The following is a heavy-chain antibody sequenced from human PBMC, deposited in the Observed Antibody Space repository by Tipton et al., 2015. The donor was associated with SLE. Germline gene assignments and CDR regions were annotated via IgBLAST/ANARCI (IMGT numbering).Heavy chain of an antibody. Sequence: TLSLTCAVYGGSFSGYYWSWIRQPPGKGLEWIREINHSGSTNYNPSLKSRVTISVDTSKNQFSLKLSSVTAADTAVYYCARGPYSPYIWGQGTMVTVSS. CDR1: GGSFSGYY. CDR2: INHSGST. D-gene: IGHD6-13*01. J-gene: IGHJ3*02. CDR3: ARGPYSPYI. V-gene: IGHV4-34*01.